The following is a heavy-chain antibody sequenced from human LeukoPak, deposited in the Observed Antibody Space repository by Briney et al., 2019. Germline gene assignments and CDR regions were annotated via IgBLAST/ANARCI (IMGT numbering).Heavy chain of an antibody. J-gene: IGHJ5*02. CDR1: GGSISSSSYY. V-gene: IGHV4-39*01. CDR3: ARQVVPAAIPVAWFDP. CDR2: IYYSGST. D-gene: IGHD2-2*02. Sequence: PSETLSLTCTVSGGSISSSSYYWGWIRQPPGKGLEWIGSIYYSGSTYYNPSLKSRVTISVDTSKNQFSLKLSSVTAADTAGYYCARQVVPAAIPVAWFDPWGQGTLVTVSS.